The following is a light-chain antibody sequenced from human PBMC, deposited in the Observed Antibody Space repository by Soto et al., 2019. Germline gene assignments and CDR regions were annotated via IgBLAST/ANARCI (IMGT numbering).Light chain of an antibody. J-gene: IGKJ1*01. CDR3: QQYSTYWT. CDR2: KAS. CDR1: QSIRSW. V-gene: IGKV1-5*03. Sequence: DIQMTQSPSTLSAFVGDRVTITCRASQSIRSWLAWYQQKPGKAPKVLIYKASSLESGVPSRFGGSGSGTEFTLTISSLQPDDVATYYCQQYSTYWTFGQGTKVEIK.